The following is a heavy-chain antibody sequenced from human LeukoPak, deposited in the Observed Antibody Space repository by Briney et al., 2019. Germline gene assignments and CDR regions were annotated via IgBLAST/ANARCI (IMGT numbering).Heavy chain of an antibody. CDR3: ARTKWLQLRLEFDY. CDR2: IIPIFGTA. CDR1: GGTFSSYA. V-gene: IGHV1-69*13. D-gene: IGHD5-24*01. J-gene: IGHJ4*02. Sequence: ASVKVSCKASGGTFSSYAISWVRQAPGQGLEWMGGIIPIFGTANYAQKFQGRVTITADESTSTAYMELSSLRPEDTAVYYCARTKWLQLRLEFDYWGQGTLVTVSS.